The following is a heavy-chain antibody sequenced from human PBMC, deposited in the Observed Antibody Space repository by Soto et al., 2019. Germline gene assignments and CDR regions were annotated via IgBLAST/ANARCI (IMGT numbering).Heavy chain of an antibody. V-gene: IGHV1-46*01. CDR1: GYTLTSYY. Sequence: VRVSCKASGYTLTSYYIHWVRQTPGQGLEWMGIINPSGGSTSYAQKCQGRVTMTRHTSTSTVSMELSSLRSEDTAVYYCARVSAYSGRYGWDYWGQGTLVTVSS. CDR3: ARVSAYSGRYGWDY. J-gene: IGHJ4*02. D-gene: IGHD1-26*01. CDR2: INPSGGST.